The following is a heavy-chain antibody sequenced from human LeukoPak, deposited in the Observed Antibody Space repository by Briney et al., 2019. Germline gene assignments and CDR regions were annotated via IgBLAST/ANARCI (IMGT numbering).Heavy chain of an antibody. V-gene: IGHV1-8*01. CDR2: TNPISGYT. J-gene: IGHJ3*02. CDR3: ARGNRLYSSSWSSLAFDI. CDR1: GYTFTSYD. D-gene: IGHD6-13*01. Sequence: VASVKASCKASGYTFTSYDINWVRQATGQGLEWMGWTNPISGYTGSAQKFQGRVTMTRNTSISTAYMELSSLRSEDTAVYYCARGNRLYSSSWSSLAFDIWGQGTMVTVSS.